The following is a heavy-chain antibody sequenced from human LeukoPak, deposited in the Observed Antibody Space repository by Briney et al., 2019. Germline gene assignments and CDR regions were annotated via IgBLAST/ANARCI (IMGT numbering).Heavy chain of an antibody. D-gene: IGHD3-10*01. V-gene: IGHV4-4*07. J-gene: IGHJ5*02. CDR1: GGSISSYY. CDR2: IPTSGST. Sequence: PSETLSLTCTVSGGSISSYYWSWIRQPAGKGLEWIGRIPTSGSTNYNPSLKSRVTMSLDTSKNQFSLKLTSVTAADTAVYYCARASYYYGSGSYYNPWFDPWGQGTLVTVSS. CDR3: ARASYYYGSGSYYNPWFDP.